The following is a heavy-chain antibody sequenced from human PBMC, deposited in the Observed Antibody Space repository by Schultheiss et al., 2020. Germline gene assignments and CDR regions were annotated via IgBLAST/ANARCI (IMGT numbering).Heavy chain of an antibody. J-gene: IGHJ6*04. D-gene: IGHD3-3*01. CDR1: GGSISSGDYY. V-gene: IGHV4-30-4*01. CDR2: IYYSGST. Sequence: SETLSLTCTVSGGSISSGDYYWSWVRQPPGKGLEWIGYIYYSGSTNYNPSLKSRVTISVDTSKNQFSLKLSSVTAADTAVYYCARDWVTIFGVVPLDYYYGMDVWGKGTTVTISS. CDR3: ARDWVTIFGVVPLDYYYGMDV.